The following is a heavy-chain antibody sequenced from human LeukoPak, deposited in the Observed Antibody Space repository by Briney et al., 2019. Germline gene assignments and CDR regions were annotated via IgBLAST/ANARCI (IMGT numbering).Heavy chain of an antibody. CDR3: ARDPHY. V-gene: IGHV4-59*01. CDR1: GGSFSGYY. J-gene: IGHJ4*02. CDR2: IYYSGST. Sequence: SETVSLTCAVYGGSFSGYYWSWLRQPPGKGLEWIGYIYYSGSTNYNPSLKSRVTISVDTSKNQFSLKLSSVTAADTAVYYCARDPHYWGQGTLVTVSS.